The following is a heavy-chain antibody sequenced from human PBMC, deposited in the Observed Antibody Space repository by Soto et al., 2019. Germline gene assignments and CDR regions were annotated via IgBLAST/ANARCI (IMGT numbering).Heavy chain of an antibody. CDR1: GYSFTSYW. Sequence: GESLKISCKGSGYSFTSYWIGWVRQMPGKGLEWMGIIYPGDSDTRYSPSFQGQVTISADKSISTAYLQWSSLKASDTAMYYCARLPITMVRGVLAAWFAPWGQGTLVTVYS. CDR3: ARLPITMVRGVLAAWFAP. CDR2: IYPGDSDT. J-gene: IGHJ5*02. V-gene: IGHV5-51*01. D-gene: IGHD3-10*01.